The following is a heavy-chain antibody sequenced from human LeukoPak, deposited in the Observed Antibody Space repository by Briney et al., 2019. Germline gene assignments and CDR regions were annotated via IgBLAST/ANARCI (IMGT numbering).Heavy chain of an antibody. CDR1: GYTFTGYY. CDR3: ARVGSYGFTRGYYFDY. D-gene: IGHD5-18*01. Sequence: ALVKVSCKASGYTFTGYYMHWVRQAPGQGLEWMGWINPNSGGTNYAQKFQGRVTMTRDTSISTAYMELSRLRSDDTAVYYCARVGSYGFTRGYYFDYWGQGTLVTVSS. CDR2: INPNSGGT. V-gene: IGHV1-2*02. J-gene: IGHJ4*02.